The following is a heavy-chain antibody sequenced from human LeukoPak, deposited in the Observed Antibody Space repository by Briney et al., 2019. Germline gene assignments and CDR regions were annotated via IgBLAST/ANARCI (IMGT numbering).Heavy chain of an antibody. V-gene: IGHV4-31*03. D-gene: IGHD6-19*01. CDR3: ARFQIAGAGNWFDP. J-gene: IGHJ5*02. Sequence: SETLSLTCTVSGGSISSGGYYWSWIRQHPGTGLEWIGYIYYSGSTYYNPSLKSRVTISVDTSKNQFSLKLSSVTAADTAVYYCARFQIAGAGNWFDPWGQGTLVTVSS. CDR2: IYYSGST. CDR1: GGSISSGGYY.